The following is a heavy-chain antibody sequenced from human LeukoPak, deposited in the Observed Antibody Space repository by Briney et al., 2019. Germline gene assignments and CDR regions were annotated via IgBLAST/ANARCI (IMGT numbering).Heavy chain of an antibody. D-gene: IGHD3-22*01. J-gene: IGHJ4*02. V-gene: IGHV3-23*01. CDR2: ISGSGGST. CDR3: AKDTAPYYYDIWTQTLYYFDY. CDR1: GFTFSSYA. Sequence: GGSLRLSCAASGFTFSSYAMSWVRQAPGKGLECVSAISGSGGSTYYADSVKGRFTISRDNSKNTLYLQMNSLRAEDTAVYYCAKDTAPYYYDIWTQTLYYFDYWGQGTLVTVSS.